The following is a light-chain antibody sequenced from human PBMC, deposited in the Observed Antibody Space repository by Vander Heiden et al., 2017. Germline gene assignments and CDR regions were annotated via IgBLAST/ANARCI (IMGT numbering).Light chain of an antibody. V-gene: IGLV7-43*01. J-gene: IGLJ2*01. CDR2: SAI. CDR1: TGAVTSGYY. CDR3: LLYFGGAWV. Sequence: HTGVTQDPSNTVPPGGTVTLTCASNTGAVTSGYYPNWFQQKPGQAPMTQIYSAINKYSWTPARFSASLLGGKAALTLSGVQPEDEAEYYCLLYFGGAWVFGGGTKLTVL.